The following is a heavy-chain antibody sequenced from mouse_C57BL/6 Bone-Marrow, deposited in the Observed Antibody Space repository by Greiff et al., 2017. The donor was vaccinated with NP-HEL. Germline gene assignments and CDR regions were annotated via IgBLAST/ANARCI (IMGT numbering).Heavy chain of an antibody. V-gene: IGHV1-66*01. J-gene: IGHJ1*03. CDR3: ARSGDYYGSSPYWYFDV. Sequence: QVQLQQSGPELVKPGASVKISCKASGYSFTSYYIHWVKQRPGQGLEWIGWIYPGSGNTKYNEKFKGKATLTADTSSSTAYMQLSSLTSEDSAVYYCARSGDYYGSSPYWYFDVWGTGTTVTVSS. D-gene: IGHD1-1*01. CDR1: GYSFTSYY. CDR2: IYPGSGNT.